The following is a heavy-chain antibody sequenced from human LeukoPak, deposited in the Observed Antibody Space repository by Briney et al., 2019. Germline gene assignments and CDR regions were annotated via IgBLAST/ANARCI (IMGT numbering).Heavy chain of an antibody. CDR1: GYTFTVYY. CDR2: INPNSGGT. CDR3: ARHLYDSSGYYYPNDY. D-gene: IGHD3-22*01. Sequence: ASVTVSCKASGYTFTVYYMHWVRQAPGQGIEWMGWINPNSGGTNYAQKFQGRVTMTRDTSISTAYMELSRLRSDDTAVYYCARHLYDSSGYYYPNDYWGQGTLVTVSS. J-gene: IGHJ4*02. V-gene: IGHV1-2*02.